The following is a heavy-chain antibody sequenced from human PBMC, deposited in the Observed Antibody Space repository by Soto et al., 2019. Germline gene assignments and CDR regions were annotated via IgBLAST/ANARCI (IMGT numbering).Heavy chain of an antibody. V-gene: IGHV3-48*03. CDR1: GFTFSSYE. CDR2: ISRSGSTI. D-gene: IGHD6-19*01. CDR3: ARRGSGWNSLYWYFDL. J-gene: IGHJ2*01. Sequence: RGSLRLSCAASGFTFSSYEMNWVRQAPGKGLEWVSYISRSGSTIYYADSVKGRFTISRDNAKNSLYLQMNSLRAEDTAVYYCARRGSGWNSLYWYFDLLGRDTLVTVSS.